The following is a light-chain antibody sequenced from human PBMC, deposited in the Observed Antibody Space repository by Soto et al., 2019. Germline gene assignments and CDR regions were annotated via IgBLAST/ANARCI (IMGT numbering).Light chain of an antibody. CDR3: QQYDKWPPTT. CDR1: QSVSSN. Sequence: EVVMTQSPATLSVSPGERATLSCRASQSVSSNVAWYQQKPGQAPRLLIHTASTRATHIPARFSGRGSGTDFTLNIDSLQSEDFATYSCQQYDKWPPTTFGQGTRLEIK. CDR2: TAS. V-gene: IGKV3-15*01. J-gene: IGKJ5*01.